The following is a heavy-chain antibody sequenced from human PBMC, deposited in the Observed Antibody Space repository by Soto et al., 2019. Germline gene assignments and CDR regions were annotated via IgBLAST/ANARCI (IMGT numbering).Heavy chain of an antibody. V-gene: IGHV4-4*01. CDR3: ARLVYDTRLNYMYFDF. J-gene: IGHJ4*02. D-gene: IGHD2-8*01. CDR1: VVPISSGNW. Sequence: ETMSLTGAVYVVPISSGNWWTCARQTPQRGLEYIGEIFHDGTANYYPSFERRVAISVDTSKNQFSLKLTSVTAADTAIYFCARLVYDTRLNYMYFDFWGQGALVTVSA. CDR2: IFHDGTA.